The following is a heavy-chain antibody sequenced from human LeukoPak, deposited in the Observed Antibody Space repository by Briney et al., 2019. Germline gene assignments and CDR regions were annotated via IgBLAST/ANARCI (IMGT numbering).Heavy chain of an antibody. CDR1: GFTVSSNY. J-gene: IGHJ4*02. Sequence: GGSLRLSCAASGFTVSSNYMSWVRQAPGKGLEWVSVIYSGGSTYYADSVKGRFTISRDNSKNTLYLQMNSLRAEDTAVYYCARGSGSYYGDYFDYWGQGTLVTVSS. CDR3: ARGSGSYYGDYFDY. D-gene: IGHD3-10*01. V-gene: IGHV3-53*01. CDR2: IYSGGST.